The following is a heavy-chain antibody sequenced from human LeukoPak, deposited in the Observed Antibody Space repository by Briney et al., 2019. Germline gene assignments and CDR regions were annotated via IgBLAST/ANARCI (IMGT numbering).Heavy chain of an antibody. CDR2: IYYSGST. D-gene: IGHD4-17*01. V-gene: IGHV4-59*01. Sequence: SETLSLTCTVSGGSISSYYWSWIRQPPGKGLEWIGYIYYSGSTNYNPSLKSRVTISVDTSKNQFSLKLSSVTAADSAVYNCARGSGGNGDYEFDYWGQGTLVTVSS. J-gene: IGHJ4*02. CDR3: ARGSGGNGDYEFDY. CDR1: GGSISSYY.